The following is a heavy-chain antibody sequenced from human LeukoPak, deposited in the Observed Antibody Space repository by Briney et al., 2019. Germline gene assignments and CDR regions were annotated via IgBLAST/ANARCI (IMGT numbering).Heavy chain of an antibody. Sequence: GSLRLSCAASGFTFSSNWMNWVRQPPGKGLEWIGSIYYSGSTYYNPSLKSRVTISVDTSKNQFSLKLSSVTAADTAVYYCARVPSATRDCSGGSCYEDYWGQGTLVTVSS. D-gene: IGHD2-15*01. CDR3: ARVPSATRDCSGGSCYEDY. J-gene: IGHJ4*02. CDR2: IYYSGST. V-gene: IGHV4-4*02. CDR1: GFTFSSNW.